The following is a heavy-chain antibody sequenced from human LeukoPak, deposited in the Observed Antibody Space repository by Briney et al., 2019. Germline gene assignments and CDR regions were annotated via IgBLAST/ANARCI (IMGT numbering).Heavy chain of an antibody. D-gene: IGHD3-22*01. J-gene: IGHJ3*02. CDR2: ISSNGGST. V-gene: IGHV3-64D*08. CDR3: RLAAYYYDSSGSDDAFDI. CDR1: GFNFNNYA. Sequence: GGSLRLSCSASGFNFNNYAMKWVRQAPGKGLEYVSAISSNGGSTYYADSVKGRCTISRDNSKNTLYLQMSSLRAEDTAVYYSRLAAYYYDSSGSDDAFDIWGQGTMVIVSS.